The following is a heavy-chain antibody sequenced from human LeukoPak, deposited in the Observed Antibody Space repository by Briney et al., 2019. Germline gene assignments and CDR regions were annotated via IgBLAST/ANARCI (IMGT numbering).Heavy chain of an antibody. CDR1: GFTFSNYG. D-gene: IGHD4-17*01. Sequence: PGESLRLSCAASGFTFSNYGMHWVRQPPGKGLEWVAVIRYVGSDKYYADSVKGRFTISRDNSQNTMYLQMNSLRAEDTAVYYCARENDYALDYWGQGTLVTVSS. CDR2: IRYVGSDK. V-gene: IGHV3-30*12. CDR3: ARENDYALDY. J-gene: IGHJ4*02.